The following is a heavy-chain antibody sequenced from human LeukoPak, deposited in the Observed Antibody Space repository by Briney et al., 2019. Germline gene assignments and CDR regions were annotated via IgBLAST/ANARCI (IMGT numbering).Heavy chain of an antibody. CDR3: TRDSTFENIVVVPAATFGWFDP. D-gene: IGHD2-2*01. J-gene: IGHJ5*02. V-gene: IGHV3-49*04. Sequence: QPGRSLRLSCTASGFTFGDYAMSWVRQAPGKGLEWVGFIRSKAYGGTTEYAASVKGRFTISRDDSKSIAYLQMNSLKTEDTAVYYCTRDSTFENIVVVPAATFGWFDPWGQGTLVTVSS. CDR1: GFTFGDYA. CDR2: IRSKAYGGTT.